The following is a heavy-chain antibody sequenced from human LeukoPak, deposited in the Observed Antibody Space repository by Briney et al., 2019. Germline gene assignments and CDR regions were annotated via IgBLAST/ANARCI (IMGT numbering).Heavy chain of an antibody. CDR2: ISAYNGNT. D-gene: IGHD2-2*01. V-gene: IGHV1-18*01. CDR3: ARVKFLEGSIVVVPAAMGYYYGMDV. CDR1: GYTFTSYG. Sequence: ASVKVSCKASGYTFTSYGISWVRQAPGQGLEWMGWISAYNGNTNYAQKLQGRVTMTTDTSTSTAYMELRSLGSDDTAVYYCARVKFLEGSIVVVPAAMGYYYGMDVWGQGTTVTVSS. J-gene: IGHJ6*02.